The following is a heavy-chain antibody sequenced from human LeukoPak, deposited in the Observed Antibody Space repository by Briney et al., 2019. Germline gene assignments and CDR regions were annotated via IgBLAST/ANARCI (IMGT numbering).Heavy chain of an antibody. Sequence: PGGSLRLSCAASGFTFSSYAMSWVRQAPGKGLEWVSVISGGGVTTDYADSVKGRFTISRDNSKNTLYLQMNSLRAEDTAVYYCARVGPTMVRGIIDYWGQGTLVTVSS. CDR1: GFTFSSYA. D-gene: IGHD3-10*01. CDR3: ARVGPTMVRGIIDY. V-gene: IGHV3-23*01. J-gene: IGHJ4*02. CDR2: ISGGGVTT.